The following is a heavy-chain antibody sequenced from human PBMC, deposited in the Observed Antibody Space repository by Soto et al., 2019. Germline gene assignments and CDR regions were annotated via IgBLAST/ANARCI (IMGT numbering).Heavy chain of an antibody. CDR1: GFSLSAATVG. Sequence: SGRTLVNPTQTLTLTCTFSGFSLSAATVGVAWIRQPPGKALEWLAVVYWDGDARYSPSLHTRLTITKDTSINQVVLTMTYMDPVDTATYYCAHLMITYGGVVADDAFDIWGPGTMVTVSS. V-gene: IGHV2-5*02. J-gene: IGHJ3*02. CDR3: AHLMITYGGVVADDAFDI. D-gene: IGHD3-16*02. CDR2: VYWDGDA.